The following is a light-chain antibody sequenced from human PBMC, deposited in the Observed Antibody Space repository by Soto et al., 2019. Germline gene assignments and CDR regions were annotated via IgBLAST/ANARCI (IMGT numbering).Light chain of an antibody. CDR1: QDISSY. V-gene: IGKV1-39*01. CDR2: AAS. Sequence: DIQLTQSPSFLSASVGDRVTITCRASQDISSYLGWYQQKPGEAPKLLIYAASSLHSGVPSRFSGSGSGTDFTLTISSLQPEDFATYYCQQTYSTPRKITFGQGTRLEIK. CDR3: QQTYSTPRKIT. J-gene: IGKJ5*01.